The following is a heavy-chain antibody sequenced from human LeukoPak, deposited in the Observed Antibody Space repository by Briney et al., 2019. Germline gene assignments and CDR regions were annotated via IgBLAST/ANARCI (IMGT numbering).Heavy chain of an antibody. CDR2: ISYSWST. V-gene: IGHV4-39*01. J-gene: IGHJ4*02. D-gene: IGHD3-3*01. Sequence: SEPQSPCSAVYGGFSSGYNCWWIHMPGGNGVGWIVSISYSWSTYYNPSFKSRVTISVDTSKNQFSLQLSSVTAADTAVYYCASERCTIFATGVFDYWGQGTLVTVSS. CDR3: ASERCTIFATGVFDY. CDR1: GGFSSGYN.